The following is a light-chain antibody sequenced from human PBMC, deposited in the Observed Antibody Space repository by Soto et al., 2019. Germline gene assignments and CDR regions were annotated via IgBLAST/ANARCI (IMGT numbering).Light chain of an antibody. V-gene: IGKV1-5*03. CDR3: QQYNSYWT. J-gene: IGKJ1*01. CDR1: QSIRTG. CDR2: KAS. Sequence: QMTKVPSYLSASVGDRVTITCRASQSIRTGLAWYQQKPGSAPKLLIYKASTLESGVPSRFSGNGSGTDFALTINNVQPEYCATYYCQQYNSYWTFGLGTKVDIK.